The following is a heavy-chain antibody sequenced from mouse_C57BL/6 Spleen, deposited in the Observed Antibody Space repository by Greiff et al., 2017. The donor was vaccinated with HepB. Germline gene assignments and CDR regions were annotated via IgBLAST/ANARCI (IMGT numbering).Heavy chain of an antibody. CDR1: GFTFSSYA. D-gene: IGHD1-1*01. CDR3: ARDLDYGSSLYAMDY. V-gene: IGHV5-4*01. CDR2: ISDGGSYT. J-gene: IGHJ4*01. Sequence: EVNVVESGGGLVKPGGSLKLSCAASGFTFSSYAMSWVRQTPEKRLEWVATISDGGSYTYYPDNVKGRFTISRDNAKNNLYLQMSHLKSEDTAMYYCARDLDYGSSLYAMDYWGQGTSVTVSS.